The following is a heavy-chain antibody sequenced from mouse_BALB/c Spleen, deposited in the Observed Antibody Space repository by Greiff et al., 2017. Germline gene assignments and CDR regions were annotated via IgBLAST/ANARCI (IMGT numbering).Heavy chain of an antibody. V-gene: IGHV7-3*02. CDR1: GFTFTDYY. CDR3: ARDRSTVVAPFDY. J-gene: IGHJ2*01. CDR2: IRNKANGYTT. D-gene: IGHD1-1*01. Sequence: EVKLMESGGGLVQPGGSLRLSCATSGFTFTDYYMSWVRQPPGKALEWLGFIRNKANGYTTEYSASVKGRFTISRDNSQSILYLQMNTLRAEDSATYYCARDRSTVVAPFDYWGQGTTLTVSS.